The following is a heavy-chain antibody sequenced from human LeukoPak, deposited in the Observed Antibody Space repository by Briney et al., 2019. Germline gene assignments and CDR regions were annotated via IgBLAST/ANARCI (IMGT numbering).Heavy chain of an antibody. V-gene: IGHV4-34*01. CDR3: ARHRRDYYGSGRMYYFDY. D-gene: IGHD3-10*01. Sequence: SETLSLTCAVYGGSFSGYYWSWIRQPPGGGLGWGGEINHSGSTNYTPSLTSRVTISVDTSKNKFSLKLSSVTAEDTAVYYCARHRRDYYGSGRMYYFDYWGQGTLVTVSS. J-gene: IGHJ4*02. CDR2: INHSGST. CDR1: GGSFSGYY.